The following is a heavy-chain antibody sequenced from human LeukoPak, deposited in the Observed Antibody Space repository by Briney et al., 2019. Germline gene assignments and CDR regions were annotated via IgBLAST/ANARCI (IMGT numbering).Heavy chain of an antibody. D-gene: IGHD3-3*01. CDR3: ARATYDFWSGYYCDY. CDR2: ISSSSSTI. CDR1: GFTFSSYS. Sequence: GGSLRLSCAASGFTFSSYSMNWVRQAPGKGLEWVSYISSSSSTIYYADSVKGRFTISRDNAKNSLYLQMNSLRAEDTAVYYCARATYDFWSGYYCDYWGQGTLVTVSS. V-gene: IGHV3-48*01. J-gene: IGHJ4*02.